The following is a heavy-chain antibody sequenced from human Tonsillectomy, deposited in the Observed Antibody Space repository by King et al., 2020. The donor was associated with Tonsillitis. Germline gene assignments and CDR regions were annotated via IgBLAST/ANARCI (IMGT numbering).Heavy chain of an antibody. CDR2: IYYSGTT. V-gene: IGHV4-30-4*01. CDR1: GGSIRTGDFY. CDR3: ARGEGTTGGFDY. D-gene: IGHD1-7*01. J-gene: IGHJ4*02. Sequence: QLQESGPGLVKPSQTLSLICSVSGGSIRTGDFYWSWIRQPPGEGLEWSGYIYYSGTTHDNPALQGRVSMSVDASKNQFSLKLRSWTAADTAVYYCARGEGTTGGFDYWGQGTLVTVSS.